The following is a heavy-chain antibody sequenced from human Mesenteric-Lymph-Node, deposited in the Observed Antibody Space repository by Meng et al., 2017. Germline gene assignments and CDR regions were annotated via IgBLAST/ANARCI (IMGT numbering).Heavy chain of an antibody. V-gene: IGHV4-34*01. CDR1: GGSFSGYY. CDR2: INHSGST. J-gene: IGHJ4*02. Sequence: SETLSLTCAVYGGSFSGYYWSWIRQPPGKGLEWIGEINHSGSTNYNPSLKSRVTISVDTSKNQFSLKLSSVTAADTAVYYCARAANIAARNFDYWGQGTLVTVSS. D-gene: IGHD6-6*01. CDR3: ARAANIAARNFDY.